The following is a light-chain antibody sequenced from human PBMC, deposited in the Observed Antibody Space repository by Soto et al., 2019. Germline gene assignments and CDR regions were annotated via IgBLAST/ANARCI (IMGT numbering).Light chain of an antibody. CDR2: GAS. CDR3: QQSLNPKT. V-gene: IGKV3D-15*01. Sequence: MTPSPSTLSAFVGDRAPITCRASQSVSRWLAWYQQKPGQAPTLLIYGASTRATGIPDRFSGSGSGTDFTLTIDRLEPEDFAVYYCQQSLNPKTLGQGTK. CDR1: QSVSRW. J-gene: IGKJ1*01.